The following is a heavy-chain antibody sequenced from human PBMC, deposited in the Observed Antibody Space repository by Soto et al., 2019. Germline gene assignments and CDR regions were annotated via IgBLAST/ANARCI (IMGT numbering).Heavy chain of an antibody. D-gene: IGHD3-10*01. CDR2: ISAYNGNT. CDR1: GYTFTSYG. Sequence: QVQLVQSGAEVKKPGASVKVSCKASGYTFTSYGISWVRQAPGQGLEWMGWISAYNGNTNYAQKLQGRVTMTTDTSTSTAYMELRSLRSDDTAVYYCARDTTPPPYYHGSGSYYNDWGQGTLVTVSS. CDR3: ARDTTPPPYYHGSGSYYND. J-gene: IGHJ4*02. V-gene: IGHV1-18*01.